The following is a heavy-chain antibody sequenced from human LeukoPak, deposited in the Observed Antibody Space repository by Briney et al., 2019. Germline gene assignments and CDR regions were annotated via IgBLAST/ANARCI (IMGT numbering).Heavy chain of an antibody. J-gene: IGHJ4*02. Sequence: GRSLRLSCAASGFTFSSYNLHWVRQAPGKGLEWVASILYDGSNKDYADSVKGRFTISRDNSKNTLYLQMNSLRAEDTAVYYCARDLIAAAGPYYFDYRGQGTLVTVSS. D-gene: IGHD6-13*01. CDR2: ILYDGSNK. V-gene: IGHV3-30-3*01. CDR3: ARDLIAAAGPYYFDY. CDR1: GFTFSSYN.